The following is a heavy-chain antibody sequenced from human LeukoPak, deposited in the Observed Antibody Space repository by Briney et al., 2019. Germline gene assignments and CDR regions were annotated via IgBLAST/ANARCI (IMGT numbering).Heavy chain of an antibody. Sequence: SETPSLTCTVSGYSISSGYYWGWIRQPPGKGLEWIGSIYHSGSTYYNPSLKSRVTISVDTSKNQFSLKLSSVTAADTAVYYCARGNSSINWFDPWGQGTLVTVSS. V-gene: IGHV4-38-2*02. CDR2: IYHSGST. J-gene: IGHJ5*02. CDR3: ARGNSSINWFDP. CDR1: GYSISSGYY. D-gene: IGHD6-13*01.